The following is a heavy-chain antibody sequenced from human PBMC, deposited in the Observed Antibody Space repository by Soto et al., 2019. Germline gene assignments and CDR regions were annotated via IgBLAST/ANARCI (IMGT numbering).Heavy chain of an antibody. CDR2: INHSGST. D-gene: IGHD3-9*01. V-gene: IGHV4-34*01. CDR1: GGSFSGYY. Sequence: SETLSLTCAVYGGSFSGYYWTWIRQPPGTGLEWIGEINHSGSTNYNPSLKSRVTISVDTSKNQFSLKLTSVTAADTAVYYCARASAIDWYTYYFDYWGQGPLVTVSS. CDR3: ARASAIDWYTYYFDY. J-gene: IGHJ4*02.